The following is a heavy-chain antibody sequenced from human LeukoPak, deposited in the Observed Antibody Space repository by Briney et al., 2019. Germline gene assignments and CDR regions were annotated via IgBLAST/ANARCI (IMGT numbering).Heavy chain of an antibody. D-gene: IGHD3-10*01. J-gene: IGHJ5*02. V-gene: IGHV3-33*01. CDR2: IWYDGSNK. CDR1: GFTFSSYG. CDR3: ARDGIYGSGSYYNPNWFDP. Sequence: GGSLRLSCAASGFTFSSYGMHWVRQAPGKGLEWVAVIWYDGSNKYYADSVKGRFTISRDNSKNTLYLQMNSLRAEDTAVYYCARDGIYGSGSYYNPNWFDPWGQGTLVTVSS.